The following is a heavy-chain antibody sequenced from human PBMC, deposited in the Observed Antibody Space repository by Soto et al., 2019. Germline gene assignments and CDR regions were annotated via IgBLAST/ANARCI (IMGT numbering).Heavy chain of an antibody. V-gene: IGHV1-18*04. CDR2: ISAYNGNT. CDR1: GYTFTSYG. CDR3: ARFGSFGMVVAAIPYYFDY. Sequence: GASVKVSCKASGYTFTSYGISWVRQAPGQGLEWMGWISAYNGNTNYAQKLQGRVTMTTDTSTSTAYMELRSLRSDDTAVYYCARFGSFGMVVAAIPYYFDYWGQGTLVTVSS. J-gene: IGHJ4*02. D-gene: IGHD2-15*01.